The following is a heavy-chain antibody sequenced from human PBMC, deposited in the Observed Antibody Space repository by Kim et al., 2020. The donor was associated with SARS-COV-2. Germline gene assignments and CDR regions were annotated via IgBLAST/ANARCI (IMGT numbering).Heavy chain of an antibody. V-gene: IGHV4-4*07. D-gene: IGHD2-15*01. CDR3: GRDFCGGSSCNWFDP. J-gene: IGHJ5*02. Sequence: PSLKSRITMSADPAKRQLSLKLSSVTAADTAVYYCGRDFCGGSSCNWFDPWGQGVLVTVSS.